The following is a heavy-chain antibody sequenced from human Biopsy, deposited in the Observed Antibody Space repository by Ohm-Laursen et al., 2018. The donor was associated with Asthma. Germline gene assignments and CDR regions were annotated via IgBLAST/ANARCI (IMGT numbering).Heavy chain of an antibody. V-gene: IGHV3-7*01. CDR1: GFTFGDYC. Sequence: SLRLSCTASGFTFGDYCMSWVRQVPGKGLEWVANIKHDGSEKNHVDSLKGRFTISRDNAKKSLYLQMNSLRAEDTAVYYCARTFHFWSPYHAEHYQLWGQGTLVTVS. J-gene: IGHJ1*01. D-gene: IGHD3-3*01. CDR2: IKHDGSEK. CDR3: ARTFHFWSPYHAEHYQL.